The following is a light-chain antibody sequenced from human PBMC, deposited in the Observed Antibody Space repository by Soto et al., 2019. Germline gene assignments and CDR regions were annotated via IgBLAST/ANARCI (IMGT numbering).Light chain of an antibody. CDR1: QDISNY. Sequence: DIQMTQSASSLSASIGDRVTITLQVSQDISNYLNWYQQKPGKAPKLLIYDASNLETWVPSRFSVSGSGTDFTFTISSLQPEDIATYYCQQYDNRLYTFGQGTKLEIK. V-gene: IGKV1-33*01. CDR3: QQYDNRLYT. J-gene: IGKJ2*01. CDR2: DAS.